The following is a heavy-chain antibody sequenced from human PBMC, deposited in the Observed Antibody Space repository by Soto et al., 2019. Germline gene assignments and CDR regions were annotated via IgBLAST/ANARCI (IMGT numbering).Heavy chain of an antibody. Sequence: PSETLSLTCAVSGYSISSGYYWGWIRQPPGKGLEWIGSIYHSGSTYYNPSLKSRVTISVDTSKNQFSLKLSSVTAADTAVYYCARVGRNYYDSSGYYPDAFDIWGQGTMVTRLL. CDR3: ARVGRNYYDSSGYYPDAFDI. D-gene: IGHD3-22*01. J-gene: IGHJ3*02. CDR1: GYSISSGYY. CDR2: IYHSGST. V-gene: IGHV4-38-2*01.